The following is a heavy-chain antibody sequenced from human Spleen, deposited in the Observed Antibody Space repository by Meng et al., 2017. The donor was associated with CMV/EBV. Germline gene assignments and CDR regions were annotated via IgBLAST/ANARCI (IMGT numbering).Heavy chain of an antibody. D-gene: IGHD3-10*01. V-gene: IGHV1-69*08. CDR1: GDTFSNHP. J-gene: IGHJ4*02. CDR3: AGDFSGGVVLDY. Sequence: SVKVSCKASGDTFSNHPINWVRQAPGQGLEWMGRIVPMLATVSYTQKLQGRVTITADKSTGTAYMELRSLRSEDTAVYYCAGDFSGGVVLDYWGQGTLVTVSS. CDR2: IVPMLATV.